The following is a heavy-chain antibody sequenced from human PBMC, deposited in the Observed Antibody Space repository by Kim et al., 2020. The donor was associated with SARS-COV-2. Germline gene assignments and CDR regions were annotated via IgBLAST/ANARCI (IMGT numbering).Heavy chain of an antibody. Sequence: SVKVSCKASGFTFTSSAVQWVRQARGQRLEWIGWIVVGSGNTNYAQKFQERVTITRDMSTSTAYMELSSLRSEDTAVYYCAAGPSLLWFGELSLGGEYDYWGQGTLVTVSS. CDR3: AAGPSLLWFGELSLGGEYDY. J-gene: IGHJ4*02. D-gene: IGHD3-10*01. CDR1: GFTFTSSA. V-gene: IGHV1-58*01. CDR2: IVVGSGNT.